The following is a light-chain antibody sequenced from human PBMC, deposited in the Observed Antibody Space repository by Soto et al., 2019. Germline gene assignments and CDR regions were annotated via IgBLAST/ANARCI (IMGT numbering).Light chain of an antibody. CDR2: AAS. CDR3: QQSYSTPFP. Sequence: DIQMTQSPSSLSASVGDRVTITCRASQSISSYLNWYQQKPGKAPKLLIYAASSLQSGVPSRFSGSGSGTDFTLPISSLQPEDFAPYYCQQSYSTPFPFGGGTKVEIK. V-gene: IGKV1-39*01. CDR1: QSISSY. J-gene: IGKJ4*01.